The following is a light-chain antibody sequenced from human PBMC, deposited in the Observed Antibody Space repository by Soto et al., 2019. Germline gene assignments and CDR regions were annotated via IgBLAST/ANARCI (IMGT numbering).Light chain of an antibody. CDR2: DDW. CDR3: QLWDSRSXHYV. J-gene: IGLJ1*01. Sequence: SYYLTQPPSVSVAPGQTARITCGGDKLGGKSVHWYHQKAGQDPLLVVSDDWGRPSGIPQRFSASKSGNTATLTINRVDDGDEADYYCQLWDSRSXHYVVGTGTKVXV. CDR1: KLGGKS. V-gene: IGLV3-21*02.